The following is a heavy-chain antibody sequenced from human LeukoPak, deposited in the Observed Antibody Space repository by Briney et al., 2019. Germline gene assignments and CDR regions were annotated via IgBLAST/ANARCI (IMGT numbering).Heavy chain of an antibody. CDR3: ARHGIFGVVMSAFDI. V-gene: IGHV5-51*01. J-gene: IGHJ3*02. D-gene: IGHD3-3*01. CDR1: GYSFTSYW. Sequence: GESLKISCKGSGYSFTSYWIGWVRQMPGKGLEWMGIIYPGDSDTRYSPSFQGQVTISADKSISTAYLQWSSLKASDTAMYYCARHGIFGVVMSAFDIWGQGTMVTVSS. CDR2: IYPGDSDT.